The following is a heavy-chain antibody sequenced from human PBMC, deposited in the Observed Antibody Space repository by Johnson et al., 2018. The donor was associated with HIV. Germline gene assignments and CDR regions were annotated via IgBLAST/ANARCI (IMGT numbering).Heavy chain of an antibody. CDR3: ARVYYYDNKDGFDI. CDR2: LSYDGSTK. J-gene: IGHJ3*02. V-gene: IGHV3-30*19. CDR1: GFTFSYYG. Sequence: QVQLVESGGGVVQPGRSLRLSCVASGFTFSYYGMHWVRQAPGKGLEWVASLSYDGSTKDYADSVKGRFTISRDISKNLLYLQMNSLRTEDTAVYYCARVYYYDNKDGFDIWGQGTTVTVSS. D-gene: IGHD3-22*01.